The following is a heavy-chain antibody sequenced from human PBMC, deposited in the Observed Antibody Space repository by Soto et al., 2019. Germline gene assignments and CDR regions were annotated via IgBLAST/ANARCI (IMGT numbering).Heavy chain of an antibody. CDR1: GGSFSGYY. Sequence: QVQLQQWGAGPLRPLETLSLTCGVSGGSFSGYYWAWIRQSPGKGLEWIGEINDRGSINYNPSLKSRVSISVDPSKNHYSLSLRSVTAADTAVYYCARESHDMLTGPPWVWYFDLWGRGTLVTVSS. D-gene: IGHD3-9*01. J-gene: IGHJ2*01. V-gene: IGHV4-34*01. CDR2: INDRGSI. CDR3: ARESHDMLTGPPWVWYFDL.